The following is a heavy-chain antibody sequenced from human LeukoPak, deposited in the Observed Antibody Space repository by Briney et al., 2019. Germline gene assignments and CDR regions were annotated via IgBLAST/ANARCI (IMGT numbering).Heavy chain of an antibody. J-gene: IGHJ4*02. Sequence: PSETLSLTCTVSGGSISSSSYYWGWIRQPPGKGLEWIGSIYYSGSTYYNPSLKSRVTISVDTSKNQFSLKLSSVTAADTAVYYCARKDGYSSSWYTTYFDYWGQGTLVTVSS. CDR2: IYYSGST. CDR3: ARKDGYSSSWYTTYFDY. V-gene: IGHV4-39*01. CDR1: GGSISSSSYY. D-gene: IGHD6-13*01.